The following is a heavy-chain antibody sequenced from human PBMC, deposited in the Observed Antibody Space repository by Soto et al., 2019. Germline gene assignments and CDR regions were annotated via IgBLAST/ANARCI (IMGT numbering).Heavy chain of an antibody. J-gene: IGHJ4*02. D-gene: IGHD6-19*01. V-gene: IGHV4-34*01. Sequence: SETLSLTCAVYGGSFSGYYWSWIRQPPGKGLEWIGEIDHSGSTNYNPSLKSRVTISVDTSKNQFSLKLSSVTAADTAVYYCARGMAGIAVAGSDYWGQGTLVTVSS. CDR3: ARGMAGIAVAGSDY. CDR2: IDHSGST. CDR1: GGSFSGYY.